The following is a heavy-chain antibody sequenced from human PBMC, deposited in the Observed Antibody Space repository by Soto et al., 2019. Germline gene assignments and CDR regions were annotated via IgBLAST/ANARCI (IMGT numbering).Heavy chain of an antibody. J-gene: IGHJ6*02. CDR3: AYVPCSGDSCVWLNYRGMDV. Sequence: QITLKESGPTLVKPTQTLTLTCTFSGFSLSTSGVGVAWIRQPPGKALECLALIYWDDGKRYRPSLESRLTITKYTTKRQVMHTKTNKDPVDTATYYWAYVPCSGDSCVWLNYRGMDVWGQGTTVTVSS. CDR2: IYWDDGK. CDR1: GFSLSTSGVG. D-gene: IGHD2-15*01. V-gene: IGHV2-5*02.